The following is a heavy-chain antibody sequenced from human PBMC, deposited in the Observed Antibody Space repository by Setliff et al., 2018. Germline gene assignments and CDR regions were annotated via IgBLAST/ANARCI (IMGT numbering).Heavy chain of an antibody. J-gene: IGHJ5*02. CDR1: GGTFSSQG. D-gene: IGHD3-3*01. Sequence: SVKVSCKASGGTFSSQGISWVRQAPGQGLEWMGGIIPMFGTPAYARKFQGRVTIITDESTSTAYMELDSLRSEDTAVYYCARSPAVLGIVYLEPWGQGTLVTVSS. CDR3: ARSPAVLGIVYLEP. V-gene: IGHV1-69*05. CDR2: IIPMFGTP.